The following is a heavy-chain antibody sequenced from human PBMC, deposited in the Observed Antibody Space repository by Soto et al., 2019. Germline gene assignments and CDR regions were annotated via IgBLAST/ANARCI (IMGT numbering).Heavy chain of an antibody. CDR1: GGSFSGYY. D-gene: IGHD4-17*01. J-gene: IGHJ4*02. CDR2: INHSGST. CDR3: ARVGGAGDY. Sequence: QVQLQQWGAGLLKPSETLSHTCAVYGGSFSGYYWSWIRQPPGKGLEWIGEINHSGSTNYNPSLKSRVTISVDTSKNQFSLKLSSVTAADTAVYYCARVGGAGDYWGQGTLVTVSS. V-gene: IGHV4-34*01.